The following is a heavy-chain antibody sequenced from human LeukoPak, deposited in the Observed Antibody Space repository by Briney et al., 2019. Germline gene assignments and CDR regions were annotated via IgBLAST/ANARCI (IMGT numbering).Heavy chain of an antibody. CDR1: GGTFSNYA. J-gene: IGHJ4*02. D-gene: IGHD3-10*01. Sequence: ASVKVSCKASGGTFSNYAISWVRQAPGQGLEWMGEIIPVFGTANYAQKFQVRVTITADKSTSTAYMELSSLRSEDTAVYYCAREANYYGSGSYFEGTFDYWGQGSLVTVSS. CDR2: IIPVFGTA. V-gene: IGHV1-69*06. CDR3: AREANYYGSGSYFEGTFDY.